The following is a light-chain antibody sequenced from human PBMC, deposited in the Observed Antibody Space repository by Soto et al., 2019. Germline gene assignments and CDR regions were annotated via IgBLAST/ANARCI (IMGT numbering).Light chain of an antibody. Sequence: QLVLTQPPSVSGAPGQRVTISCTGSGSTIGAGYDVHWYQQLPGTAPKLLIYSDYNRPSGVPDRFSGSKSGTSASLAISGLQAEDEADYYCQSYDSSLRVIFGGGTKLTVL. V-gene: IGLV1-40*01. CDR1: GSTIGAGYD. CDR2: SDY. CDR3: QSYDSSLRVI. J-gene: IGLJ2*01.